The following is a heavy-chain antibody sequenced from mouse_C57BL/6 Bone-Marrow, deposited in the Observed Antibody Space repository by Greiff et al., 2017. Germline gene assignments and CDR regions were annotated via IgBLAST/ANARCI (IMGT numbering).Heavy chain of an antibody. J-gene: IGHJ4*01. CDR1: GFTFSDYG. CDR2: ISSGSSTI. CDR3: ASADAMYF. Sequence: EVMLVESGGGLVKPGGSLKLSCAASGFTFSDYGMHWVRQAPEKGLEWVAYISSGSSTIYYADTVKGRFTISRDNAKNTLFLQMTSLCSDDTAMYYSASADAMYFGGQGTSVTVSS. V-gene: IGHV5-17*01.